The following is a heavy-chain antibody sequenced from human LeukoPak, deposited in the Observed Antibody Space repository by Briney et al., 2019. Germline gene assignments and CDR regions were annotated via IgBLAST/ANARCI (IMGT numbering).Heavy chain of an antibody. Sequence: SETLSLTCAVYGGSFSGYYWSWIRQPPGKGLEWIGEINHSGSTNYNPSLKSRVTISVDTSKYQFSLKLSSVTAADTAVYYCARGPYYYGSGSYTSPFRYYGMDVWGQGTTVTVSS. CDR1: GGSFSGYY. CDR2: INHSGST. CDR3: ARGPYYYGSGSYTSPFRYYGMDV. J-gene: IGHJ6*02. V-gene: IGHV4-34*01. D-gene: IGHD3-10*01.